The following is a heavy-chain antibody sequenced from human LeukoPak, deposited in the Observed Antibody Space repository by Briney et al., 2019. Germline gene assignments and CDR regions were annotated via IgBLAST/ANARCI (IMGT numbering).Heavy chain of an antibody. CDR2: IYPADSDT. J-gene: IGHJ4*02. CDR1: GYSFPSYW. D-gene: IGHD2-15*01. CDR3: ARREVGAAAFDY. Sequence: GESLKISCKGSGYSFPSYWIGWVRQIPGKGLEWMGTIYPADSDTRYNPSFEGQVTISADTSIGTASLQWSSLKASDTAMYYCARREVGAAAFDYWGQGTLVTVSS. V-gene: IGHV5-51*01.